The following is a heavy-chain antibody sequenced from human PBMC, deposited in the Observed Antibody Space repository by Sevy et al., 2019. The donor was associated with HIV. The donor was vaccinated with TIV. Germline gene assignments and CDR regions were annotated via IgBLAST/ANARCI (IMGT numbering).Heavy chain of an antibody. CDR3: ARDRVIFGGGGGLDV. Sequence: ASVKVSCKTSASTFTAYYMHWLRQAPGQGLEWMGWINPNSDGTKYEQSFQGRVSMTADTSISTAYMELSRLTSDDTAVYYCARDRVIFGGGGGLDVWGQWTTVTVSS. D-gene: IGHD3-3*02. CDR2: INPNSDGT. CDR1: ASTFTAYY. V-gene: IGHV1-2*02. J-gene: IGHJ6*02.